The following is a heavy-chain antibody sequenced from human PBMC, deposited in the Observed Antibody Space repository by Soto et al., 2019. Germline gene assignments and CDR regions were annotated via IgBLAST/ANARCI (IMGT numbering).Heavy chain of an antibody. CDR1: GFTLGGYA. CDR3: TSNPPDIVATIPSY. CDR2: IRSKAYGGTT. J-gene: IGHJ4*02. Sequence: GGSLRLSCTASGFTLGGYAISWFRQAPGKGLEWVGFIRSKAYGGTTEYAASVKGRFTISRDDSKSIAYLQMNSLKTEDTAVYYCTSNPPDIVATIPSYWGQGTLVTVSS. V-gene: IGHV3-49*03. D-gene: IGHD5-12*01.